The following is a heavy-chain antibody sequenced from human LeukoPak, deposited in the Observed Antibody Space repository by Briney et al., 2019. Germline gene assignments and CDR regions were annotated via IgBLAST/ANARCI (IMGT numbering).Heavy chain of an antibody. D-gene: IGHD3-3*01. CDR1: GGSISSGDYY. V-gene: IGHV4-61*08. J-gene: IGHJ3*02. Sequence: PSQTLSLTCTVSGGSISSGDYYWSWIRQPPGKGLEWIGYIYYSGSTNYNPSLKSRVTISVDTSKNQFSLKLSSVTAADTAVYYCARFTYDFWSGYDDAFDIWGQGTMVTVSS. CDR3: ARFTYDFWSGYDDAFDI. CDR2: IYYSGST.